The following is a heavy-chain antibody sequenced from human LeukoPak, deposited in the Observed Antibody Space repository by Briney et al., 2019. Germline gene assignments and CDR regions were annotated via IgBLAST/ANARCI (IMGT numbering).Heavy chain of an antibody. CDR3: AKAKAIGVIAAAGSDY. J-gene: IGHJ4*02. Sequence: PGGSLRLSCAASGFTFSSYAMSWVRQAPGKGLEWVSAISGSGGSTYYADSVKGRFTISRDNSKNTLYLQMNSLRAEDTAVYYCAKAKAIGVIAAAGSDYWGQGTLVTVSS. CDR1: GFTFSSYA. CDR2: ISGSGGST. D-gene: IGHD6-13*01. V-gene: IGHV3-23*01.